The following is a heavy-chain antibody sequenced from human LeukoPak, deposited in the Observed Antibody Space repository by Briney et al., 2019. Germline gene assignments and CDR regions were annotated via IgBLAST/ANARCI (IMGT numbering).Heavy chain of an antibody. V-gene: IGHV4-34*01. Sequence: PSETLSLTCAVSGGSFSGKYWTWIRQPPGKGLKWIGEITYSGSIYYNPSLKSRVTISVDTSKNQFSLKLNSVTAADTAVYYCARDLMTWGQGTLVTVSS. CDR2: ITYSGSI. CDR3: ARDLMT. CDR1: GGSFSGKY. J-gene: IGHJ4*02.